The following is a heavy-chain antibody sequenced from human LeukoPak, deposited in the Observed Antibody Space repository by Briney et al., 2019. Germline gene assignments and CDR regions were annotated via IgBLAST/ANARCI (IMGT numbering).Heavy chain of an antibody. CDR1: GGSFSGYY. J-gene: IGHJ6*02. D-gene: IGHD2-2*01. V-gene: IGHV4-34*01. CDR2: INHSGST. Sequence: SETLSLTCAVYGGSFSGYYWSWIRQPPGKGLKWIGEINHSGSTNYNPSLKSRVTISVDTSKNQFSLKLSSVTAADTAVYYCARFVGYCSSTSCYYYYYGMDVWGQGTTVTVSS. CDR3: ARFVGYCSSTSCYYYYYGMDV.